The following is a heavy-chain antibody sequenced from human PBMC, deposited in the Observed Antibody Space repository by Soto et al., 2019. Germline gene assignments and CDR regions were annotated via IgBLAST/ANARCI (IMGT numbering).Heavy chain of an antibody. J-gene: IGHJ6*02. V-gene: IGHV1-2*04. CDR3: ARGGDYCSSTSCYTGHYYYYGMDV. CDR1: ADTFTSYY. Sequence: ASVKVSCKAPADTFTSYYIHWVRQAPGHGLEWMGIINPNSGGTNYAQKFQGWVTMTRDTSISTAYMELSRLRSDDTAVYYCARGGDYCSSTSCYTGHYYYYGMDVWGQGTTVTVSS. CDR2: INPNSGGT. D-gene: IGHD2-2*02.